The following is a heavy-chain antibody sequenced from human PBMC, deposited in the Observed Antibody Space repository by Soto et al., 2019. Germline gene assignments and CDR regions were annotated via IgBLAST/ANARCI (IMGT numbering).Heavy chain of an antibody. Sequence: PGESMKVSCKGSGYSFTSYWISWVRQMTGKGLEWMGRIDPSDSYTNYSPSFQGHVTISADKSISTAYLQWSSLKASDTAMYYCARLPTVTTEGYGMDVWGQGTTVTVSS. D-gene: IGHD4-4*01. V-gene: IGHV5-10-1*01. CDR1: GYSFTSYW. CDR3: ARLPTVTTEGYGMDV. CDR2: IDPSDSYT. J-gene: IGHJ6*02.